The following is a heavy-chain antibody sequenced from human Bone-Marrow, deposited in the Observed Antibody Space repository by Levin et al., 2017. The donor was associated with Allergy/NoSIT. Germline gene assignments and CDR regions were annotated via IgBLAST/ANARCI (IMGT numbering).Heavy chain of an antibody. Sequence: AGESLKISCEASGFTFRNFGMHWVRQAPGKGLEWVGVISSDGNKKNYVDSMQGRFAISRDNAKNMLYLQMNSLRVDDTAVYYCAKPLNSGSYTYGFHVWGLGTTVTVSS. D-gene: IGHD1-26*01. CDR3: AKPLNSGSYTYGFHV. CDR1: GFTFRNFG. CDR2: ISSDGNKK. V-gene: IGHV3-30*18. J-gene: IGHJ6*02.